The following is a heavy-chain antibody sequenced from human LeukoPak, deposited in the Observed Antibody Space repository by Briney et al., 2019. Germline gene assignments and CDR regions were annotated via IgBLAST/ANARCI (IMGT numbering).Heavy chain of an antibody. J-gene: IGHJ3*02. Sequence: SETLSLTCTVSGGSISSYYWSWIRQPAGKGLEWIGRIYISGSTNYNPSLKSRVTMSVDTSKNQFSLKLSSVTAADTAVYYCARDYSSSSGKAFDIWGQETMVTVSS. CDR3: ARDYSSSSGKAFDI. CDR1: GGSISSYY. CDR2: IYISGST. D-gene: IGHD6-6*01. V-gene: IGHV4-4*07.